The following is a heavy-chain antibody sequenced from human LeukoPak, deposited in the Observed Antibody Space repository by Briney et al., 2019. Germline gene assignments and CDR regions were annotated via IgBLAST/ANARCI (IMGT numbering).Heavy chain of an antibody. V-gene: IGHV1-24*01. Sequence: ASVKVSCKVSGYTLTELSMHWVRQAPGKGLEWMGGFDPEDGETIYAQKFQGRVTMTEDTSTDTAYMELSSLRSEDTAAYYCATTSSGYDPLDYWGQGTLVTVSS. CDR2: FDPEDGET. CDR3: ATTSSGYDPLDY. J-gene: IGHJ4*02. D-gene: IGHD5-12*01. CDR1: GYTLTELS.